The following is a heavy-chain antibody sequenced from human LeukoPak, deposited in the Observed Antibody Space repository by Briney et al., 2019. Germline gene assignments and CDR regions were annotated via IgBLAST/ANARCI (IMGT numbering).Heavy chain of an antibody. D-gene: IGHD2-21*02. V-gene: IGHV1-8*01. CDR3: ARVLSRAYCGGDCHPPIDY. Sequence: ASVKVSCKASGYSFTTYDINWVRQATGQGLEWMGWMSPNSGNTGYAQNFQGRVTMTRSTSINTAYMELNSLRSEDTAVYYCARVLSRAYCGGDCHPPIDYWGQGTLVTVSS. J-gene: IGHJ4*02. CDR2: MSPNSGNT. CDR1: GYSFTTYD.